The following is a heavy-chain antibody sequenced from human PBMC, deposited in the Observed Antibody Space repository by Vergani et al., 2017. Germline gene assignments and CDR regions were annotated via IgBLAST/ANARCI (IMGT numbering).Heavy chain of an antibody. CDR1: GFTFSSYS. Sequence: EVQLLESGGGLVQPGGSLRLSCAASGFTFSSYSMNWVRQAPGKGLEWVSYISSSSSTIYYADSVKGRFTISRDNAKNSLYLQMNSLRAEDTAVYYCARNVASSGYYGYYYYGMDVWGQGTTVTVSS. J-gene: IGHJ6*02. CDR2: ISSSSSTI. D-gene: IGHD3-22*01. V-gene: IGHV3-48*01. CDR3: ARNVASSGYYGYYYYGMDV.